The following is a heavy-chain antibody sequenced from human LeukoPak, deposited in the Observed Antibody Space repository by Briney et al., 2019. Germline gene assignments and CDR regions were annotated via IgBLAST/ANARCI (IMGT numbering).Heavy chain of an antibody. D-gene: IGHD1/OR15-1a*01. Sequence: GGSLRLSCAASGFTFSSYSMNWVRQAPGKGLEWVAVISYDGSNKYYADSLKGRFTVSRDNSKNTLYLQVNSLRAEDTAVYYCARTEYYYYYYMDVWGKGTTVTVSS. V-gene: IGHV3-30*03. CDR3: ARTEYYYYYYMDV. J-gene: IGHJ6*03. CDR2: ISYDGSNK. CDR1: GFTFSSYS.